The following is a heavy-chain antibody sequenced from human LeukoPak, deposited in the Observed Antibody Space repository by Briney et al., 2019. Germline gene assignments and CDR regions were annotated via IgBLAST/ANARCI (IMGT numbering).Heavy chain of an antibody. D-gene: IGHD3-16*01. CDR2: IWYDGSNK. V-gene: IGHV3-33*01. CDR3: ARSNNGGWGYCDY. J-gene: IGHJ4*02. CDR1: GLSFSNYG. Sequence: GGSLRLSCAASGLSFSNYGMHWVRQAPGKGLEWVAVIWYDGSNKYYADSVKGRFTISRDNSKNTLYVQMSSLRAEDTAVYYCARSNNGGWGYCDYWGQGSLVTVSS.